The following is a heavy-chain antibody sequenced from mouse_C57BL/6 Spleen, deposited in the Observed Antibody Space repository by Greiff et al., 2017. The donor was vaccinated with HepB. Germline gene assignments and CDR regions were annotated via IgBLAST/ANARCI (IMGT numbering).Heavy chain of an antibody. V-gene: IGHV1-55*01. J-gene: IGHJ1*03. CDR2: IYPGSGST. CDR3: ARGNWAFWYFDV. D-gene: IGHD4-1*01. Sequence: QVQLKQPGAELVKPGASVKMSCKASGYTFTSYWITWVKQRPGQGLEWIGDIYPGSGSTNYNEKFKSKATLTVDTSSSTAYMQLSSLTSEDSAVYYCARGNWAFWYFDVWGTGTTVTVSS. CDR1: GYTFTSYW.